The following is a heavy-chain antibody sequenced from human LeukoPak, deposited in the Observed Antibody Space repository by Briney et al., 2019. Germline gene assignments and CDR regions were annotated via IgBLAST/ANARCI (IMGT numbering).Heavy chain of an antibody. V-gene: IGHV4-34*01. CDR3: ARLRRVWFGKNWFDP. CDR2: INHSGST. Sequence: PSETLSLTCAVYGGSFSGYYWSWIRQPPGKGLEWIGEINHSGSTNYNPSLKSRVTISVDTSKNQFSLKLSSVTAADTAVYYCARLRRVWFGKNWFDPWGQGTLVTVSS. CDR1: GGSFSGYY. D-gene: IGHD3-10*01. J-gene: IGHJ5*02.